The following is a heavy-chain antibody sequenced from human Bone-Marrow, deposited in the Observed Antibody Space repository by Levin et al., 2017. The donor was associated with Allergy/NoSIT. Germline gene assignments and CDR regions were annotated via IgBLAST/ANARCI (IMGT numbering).Heavy chain of an antibody. CDR2: IKSKVDGGTI. V-gene: IGHV3-15*07. Sequence: GGSLRLSCAASGFTFKDAWMSWVRQAPGKGLQWVGRIKSKVDGGTIDYSAPVKGRFTISRNDSTNTVYLQMNSLKTEDTSVYYCTTDYTQFYYDSSGYQYPGDSWGQGALVTVSS. CDR3: TTDYTQFYYDSSGYQYPGDS. CDR1: GFTFKDAW. J-gene: IGHJ4*02. D-gene: IGHD3-22*01.